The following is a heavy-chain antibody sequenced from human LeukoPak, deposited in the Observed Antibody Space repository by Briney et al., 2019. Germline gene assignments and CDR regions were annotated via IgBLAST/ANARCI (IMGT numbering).Heavy chain of an antibody. J-gene: IGHJ4*02. V-gene: IGHV1-8*03. CDR1: GYTFTTYE. CDR2: MSPNSGNT. D-gene: IGHD3-16*01. Sequence: VASVKVSCKASGYTFTTYEIYWVRQATGQGLEWVGWMSPNSGNTVYAQKFQGRVTITRNISISTVYLELSSLRSEDTAVYYCARNFGGLGYWGQGTLVTVSS. CDR3: ARNFGGLGY.